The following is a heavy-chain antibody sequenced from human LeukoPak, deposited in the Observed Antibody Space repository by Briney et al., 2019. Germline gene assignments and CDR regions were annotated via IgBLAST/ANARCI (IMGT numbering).Heavy chain of an antibody. Sequence: SVKVSCTASGGTFSKYTISWVRQRPGQGLEWMGGITPLFGTANYAQKFQGRVTITADESASTAYMELSSLRSEDTAVYYCAEAAAQRQDAFDIWGQGTMVTVSS. V-gene: IGHV1-69*13. CDR1: GGTFSKYT. D-gene: IGHD2-2*01. CDR2: ITPLFGTA. CDR3: AEAAAQRQDAFDI. J-gene: IGHJ3*02.